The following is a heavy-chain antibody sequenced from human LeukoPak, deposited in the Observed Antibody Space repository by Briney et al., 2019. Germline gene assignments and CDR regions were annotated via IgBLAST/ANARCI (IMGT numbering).Heavy chain of an antibody. CDR2: INPSGGST. CDR3: ARDPKGSGRHFYFDH. D-gene: IGHD1-26*01. V-gene: IGHV1-46*01. Sequence: GSVKVSCKASGYTFTNNYMHWVRQAPGQGLEWMGIINPSGGSTSHAQKFQGRVTMTRDTSTSTVYMELSSLRSEDTAVYYCARDPKGSGRHFYFDHWGKGTLVTVSS. CDR1: GYTFTNNY. J-gene: IGHJ4*02.